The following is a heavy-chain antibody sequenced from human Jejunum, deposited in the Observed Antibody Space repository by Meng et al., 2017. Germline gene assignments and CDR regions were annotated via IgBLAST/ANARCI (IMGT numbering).Heavy chain of an antibody. CDR1: GDSSSTNW. Sequence: QVELGVAGPGVFKPSGTLSRTCAVSGDSSSTNWWNWVRQPPGKGREWIGEIYHSGAFNYNPSLRRRVTISVDKSKNQVSLKLDSPTAADTAVYYCARGAIGTRPFDYWGQGTLVTVSS. D-gene: IGHD2-21*01. CDR2: IYHSGAF. V-gene: IGHV4-4*02. CDR3: ARGAIGTRPFDY. J-gene: IGHJ4*02.